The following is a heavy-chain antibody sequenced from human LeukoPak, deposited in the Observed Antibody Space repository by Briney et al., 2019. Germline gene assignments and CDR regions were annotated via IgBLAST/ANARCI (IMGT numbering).Heavy chain of an antibody. Sequence: GGSLRLSCAASGLTVSSNYMSWVRQAPGKGLEWVSAISGSGGSTYYADSVKGRFTISRDNSKNTLYLQMNSLRAEDTAVYYCAKDPAYYYDSSGYYGYWGQGTLVTVSS. J-gene: IGHJ4*02. CDR3: AKDPAYYYDSSGYYGY. CDR2: ISGSGGST. CDR1: GLTVSSNY. D-gene: IGHD3-22*01. V-gene: IGHV3-23*01.